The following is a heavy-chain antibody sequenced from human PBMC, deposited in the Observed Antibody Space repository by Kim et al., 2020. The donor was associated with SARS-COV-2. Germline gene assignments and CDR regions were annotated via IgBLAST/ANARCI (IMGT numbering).Heavy chain of an antibody. CDR3: ARGRVGVVPAPVLGLGPFYEYFILHV. V-gene: IGHV4-34*01. Sequence: SETLSLTCAVYGGSFSGHSWSWVRQPPGQGLEWIGEITDSGSTKYNSSLKRRLTISLAVSKSQFSMKLTSVTAADTGLYYCARGRVGVVPAPVLGLGPFYEYFILHVWGHGTTVPVSS. J-gene: IGHJ6*02. CDR2: ITDSGST. CDR1: GGSFSGHS. D-gene: IGHD2-2*02.